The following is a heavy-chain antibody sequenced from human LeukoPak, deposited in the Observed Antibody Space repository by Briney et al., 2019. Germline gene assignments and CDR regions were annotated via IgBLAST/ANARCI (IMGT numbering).Heavy chain of an antibody. J-gene: IGHJ4*02. CDR1: GYAFTTYY. CDR3: ARDPSGDFWSGPGF. CDR2: INPRGGST. D-gene: IGHD3-3*01. V-gene: IGHV1-46*01. Sequence: VASVKVSCKASGYAFTTYYIHWVRQAPGQGLEWLGIINPRGGSTNYAHNFQGRVTMTRDTSTSTVYMDLSSLRSDDTAVYYCARDPSGDFWSGPGFWGQGTLVTVSS.